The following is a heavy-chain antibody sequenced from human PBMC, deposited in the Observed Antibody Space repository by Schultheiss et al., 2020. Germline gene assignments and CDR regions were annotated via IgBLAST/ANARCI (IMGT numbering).Heavy chain of an antibody. CDR3: ARDYYGSGSFPELDY. CDR1: GFTFSNYG. CDR2: IWYDGSNK. Sequence: GGSLRLSCAASGFTFSNYGMHWVRQAPGKGLEWVAVIWYDGSNKYYADSVKGRFTISRDNSKNTLYLQMNSLRAEDTAVYYCARDYYGSGSFPELDYWGQGTLVTVS. D-gene: IGHD3-10*01. J-gene: IGHJ4*02. V-gene: IGHV3-33*01.